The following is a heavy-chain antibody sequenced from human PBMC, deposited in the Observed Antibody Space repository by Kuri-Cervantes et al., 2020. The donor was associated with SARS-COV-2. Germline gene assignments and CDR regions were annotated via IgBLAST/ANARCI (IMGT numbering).Heavy chain of an antibody. CDR2: IRHDGSQR. D-gene: IGHD6-19*01. V-gene: IGHV3-30*02. CDR1: GFTFSHYG. CDR3: AKDRETGYFSDWSPALGMDV. Sequence: GGSLSLSRAASGFTFSHYGMHWVRQAPGTGLERVAFIRHDGSQRYFADSGKGRFTISRDISKGTLYLQLNNLRPEDTAVYYCAKDRETGYFSDWSPALGMDVWGQGTTVTVSS. J-gene: IGHJ6*02.